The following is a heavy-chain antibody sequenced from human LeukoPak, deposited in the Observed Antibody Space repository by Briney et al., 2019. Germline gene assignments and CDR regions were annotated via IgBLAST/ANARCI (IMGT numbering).Heavy chain of an antibody. Sequence: GGSLRLSCAASGFTFSSYSMNWVRQAPGKGLEWVSYISSSSSTIYYADSVKGRFTISRDNAKNSLYLQMDSLRAEDTAVYYCARDLQIAARQGSFFDFWGQGTLVTVSS. V-gene: IGHV3-48*04. CDR2: ISSSSSTI. CDR1: GFTFSSYS. CDR3: ARDLQIAARQGSFFDF. J-gene: IGHJ4*02. D-gene: IGHD6-6*01.